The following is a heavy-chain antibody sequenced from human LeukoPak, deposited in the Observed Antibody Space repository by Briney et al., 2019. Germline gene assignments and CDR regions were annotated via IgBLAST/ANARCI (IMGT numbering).Heavy chain of an antibody. J-gene: IGHJ6*02. CDR2: ISYDGSNK. D-gene: IGHD1-26*01. V-gene: IGHV3-30*18. CDR3: AKDLYQDKWELSFHYYYGMDV. CDR1: GFTFSSYG. Sequence: GGSLRLSCAASGFTFSSYGMHWVRQAPGKGLEWVAVISYDGSNKYYADSVKGRFTISRDNSKNTLYLQMNSLRAEDTAVYYCAKDLYQDKWELSFHYYYGMDVWGQGTTVTVSS.